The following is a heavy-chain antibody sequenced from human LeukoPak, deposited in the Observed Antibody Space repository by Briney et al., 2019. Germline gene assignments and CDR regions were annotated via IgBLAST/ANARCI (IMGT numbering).Heavy chain of an antibody. J-gene: IGHJ4*02. CDR3: ATGTTVTTNDY. CDR1: GFTFSSYS. D-gene: IGHD4-11*01. Sequence: PGGSLRLSCAASGFTFSSYSMNWVRQAPGKGLEWVSSISSSSSYIYYADSGKGRFTISSDNAKNSRYLQMNSLRAEDTAVYYCATGTTVTTNDYWGQGTLVTVSS. CDR2: ISSSSSYI. V-gene: IGHV3-21*01.